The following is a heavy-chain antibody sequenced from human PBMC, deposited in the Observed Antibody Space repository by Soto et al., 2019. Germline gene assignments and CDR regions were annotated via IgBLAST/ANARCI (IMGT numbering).Heavy chain of an antibody. CDR1: GGSISSYY. D-gene: IGHD2-2*01. Sequence: PSETLSLTCTVSGGSISSYYWSWIRQPPGKGLEWIGYIYYSGSTNYNPSLKSRVTISVDTSKNQFSLKLSSVTAADTAVYYCARQPRVPAAIGYYMDVWGKGTTVTVSS. J-gene: IGHJ6*03. CDR3: ARQPRVPAAIGYYMDV. V-gene: IGHV4-59*08. CDR2: IYYSGST.